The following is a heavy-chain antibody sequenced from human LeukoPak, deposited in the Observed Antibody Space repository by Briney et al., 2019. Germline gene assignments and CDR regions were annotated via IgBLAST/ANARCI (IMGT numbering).Heavy chain of an antibody. V-gene: IGHV4-59*12. Sequence: SETLSLTCTVSGGSISTYYWSWIRQPPGKGLEWIGYIYYSGNTNFNPALKSRVTMSVDTSKNQFSLKLSSVTAADTAAYYCARGPGVYVWGSYRQPFDYWGQGTLVTVSS. CDR1: GGSISTYY. D-gene: IGHD3-16*02. J-gene: IGHJ4*02. CDR2: IYYSGNT. CDR3: ARGPGVYVWGSYRQPFDY.